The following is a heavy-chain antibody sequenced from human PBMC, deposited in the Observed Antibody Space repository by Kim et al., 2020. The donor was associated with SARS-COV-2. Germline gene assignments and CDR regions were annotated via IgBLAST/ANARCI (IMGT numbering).Heavy chain of an antibody. V-gene: IGHV1-18*01. Sequence: ASVKVSCKASGYSFTSHGISWVRQAPGQGLEWMGWITTDFGDTQYEQKFKGRAIMTTDISTSTVYMELRSLRSDATAVYYWVRDASLARGLGPSLDFWGQ. J-gene: IGHJ4*02. CDR3: VRDASLARGLGPSLDF. CDR2: ITTDFGDT. D-gene: IGHD3-10*01. CDR1: GYSFTSHG.